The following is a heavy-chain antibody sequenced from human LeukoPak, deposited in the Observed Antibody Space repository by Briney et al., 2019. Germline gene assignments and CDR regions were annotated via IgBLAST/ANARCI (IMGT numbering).Heavy chain of an antibody. V-gene: IGHV4-34*01. CDR1: GGSFSGYY. D-gene: IGHD6-13*01. CDR3: ARGFRQQLVTGWFDP. J-gene: IGHJ5*02. CDR2: INHSGST. Sequence: PSETLSLTCAVYGGSFSGYYWSWIRQPPGKGLEWIGEINHSGSTNYNPSLKSRVTISVDTSKNQFSLKLSSVTAADTAVYYCARGFRQQLVTGWFDPWGQGTLVTVSS.